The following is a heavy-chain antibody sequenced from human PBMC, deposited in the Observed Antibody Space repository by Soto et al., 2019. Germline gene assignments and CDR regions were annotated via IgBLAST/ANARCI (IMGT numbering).Heavy chain of an antibody. Sequence: EVQLLESGGGLVQPRGSLRLSCAASGFTFSNYAMTWVRQAPGKGLEWLSTISGGGDSTYYADSVKGRFTISRDNSKNPLYLQRNSLRAEDRAVYYCANNQVFRVTNPYCMAVWGQGPTVPVSS. D-gene: IGHD3-3*01. J-gene: IGHJ6*02. CDR1: GFTFSNYA. CDR2: ISGGGDST. V-gene: IGHV3-23*01. CDR3: ANNQVFRVTNPYCMAV.